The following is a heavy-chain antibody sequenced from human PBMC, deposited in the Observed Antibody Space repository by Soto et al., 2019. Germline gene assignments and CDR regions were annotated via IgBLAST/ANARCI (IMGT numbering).Heavy chain of an antibody. J-gene: IGHJ4*02. CDR3: ARDGLRLVESSPYYFDS. CDR1: GFTFSSYG. D-gene: IGHD3-16*02. V-gene: IGHV3-33*01. CDR2: IWYDGSNK. Sequence: QVQLAESGGGVVQSGRSLRLSCAASGFTFSSYGMHWVRQAPGKGLEWVAFIWYDGSNKYYEESVKGRFTISRDNLKNILYLQMNSLRGEDTAVYFCARDGLRLVESSPYYFDSWGQGALVTVSS.